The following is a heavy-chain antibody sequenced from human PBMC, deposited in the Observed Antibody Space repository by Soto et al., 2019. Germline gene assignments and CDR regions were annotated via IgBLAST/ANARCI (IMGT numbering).Heavy chain of an antibody. Sequence: QITLRESGPTLVKPTQTLTLTCTFSGFSLSTSGVGVGWIRQPPGKALEWLAHIYWDDDKDYNPSLKSRLTIPKDASKTQVVLTMTNMDPVDTATYYCAHRCLSRSCYSDCNCGFGPWGQGTLVTVSS. J-gene: IGHJ5*02. CDR1: GFSLSTSGVG. D-gene: IGHD2-15*01. CDR3: AHRCLSRSCYSDCNCGFGP. CDR2: IYWDDDK. V-gene: IGHV2-5*02.